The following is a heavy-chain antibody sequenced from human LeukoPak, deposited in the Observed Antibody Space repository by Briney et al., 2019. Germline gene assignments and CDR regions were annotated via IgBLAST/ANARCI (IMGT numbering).Heavy chain of an antibody. CDR1: GYSFTNFD. V-gene: IGHV1-8*01. D-gene: IGHD6-19*01. CDR2: MNPNSGNK. J-gene: IGHJ6*03. CDR3: ARGPQWRGDYYYMDV. Sequence: ASVKVSCKASGYSFTNFDINWVRQATGQGLEWMGWMNPNSGNKGYAQKFQGRVTMTMNTSITTAYMELSSLRSEGTAVYYCARGPQWRGDYYYMDVWGRGTTVTVSS.